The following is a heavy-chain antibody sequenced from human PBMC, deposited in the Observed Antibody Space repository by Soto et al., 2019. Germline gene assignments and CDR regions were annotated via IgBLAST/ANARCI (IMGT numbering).Heavy chain of an antibody. CDR1: EFTFSSYA. J-gene: IGHJ4*02. Sequence: PGGSLRLSCAASEFTFSSYAMSWVRQAPGKGLEWVSAISGSGGSTYYADSVKGRFTISRDNSKNTLYLQMNSLRAEDTAVYYCAKESKGRYCSSTSCPYCGQRTLVTVSS. CDR2: ISGSGGST. D-gene: IGHD2-2*01. V-gene: IGHV3-23*01. CDR3: AKESKGRYCSSTSCPY.